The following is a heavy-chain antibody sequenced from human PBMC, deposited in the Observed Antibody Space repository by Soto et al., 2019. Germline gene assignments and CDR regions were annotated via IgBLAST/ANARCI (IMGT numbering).Heavy chain of an antibody. CDR3: VRDQDSRGYSVFNL. J-gene: IGHJ5*02. CDR1: GFSFSSFF. V-gene: IGHV3-74*01. D-gene: IGHD3-22*01. CDR2: ISNDGTGT. Sequence: GGSLRLSCEASGFSFSSFFMHWVRQGPGKGLEWVSRISNDGTGTTYADSVQGRFTVSRDNSKTTVYLQMNRLRPEDTAVYFCVRDQDSRGYSVFNLWGQGTLVTGSS.